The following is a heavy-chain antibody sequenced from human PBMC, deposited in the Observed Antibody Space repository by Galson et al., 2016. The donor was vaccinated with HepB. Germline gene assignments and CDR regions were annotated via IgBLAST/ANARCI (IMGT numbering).Heavy chain of an antibody. J-gene: IGHJ4*02. V-gene: IGHV3-23*01. Sequence: SLRLSCAASGFPFNIYSMNWVRQAPGKGLEWVSNIGGSDGSTYYADSVKGRFTISRDNSKNTLYLHMNSLRADDTAVYYCARDRYNCAYWGQGTLVTVSS. CDR1: GFPFNIYS. D-gene: IGHD5-24*01. CDR2: IGGSDGST. CDR3: ARDRYNCAY.